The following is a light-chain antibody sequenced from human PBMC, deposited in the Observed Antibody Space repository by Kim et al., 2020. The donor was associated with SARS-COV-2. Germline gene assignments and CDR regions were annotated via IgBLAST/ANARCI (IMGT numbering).Light chain of an antibody. CDR1: GLKSSY. CDR3: NSRDSSGNHHYV. CDR2: GKN. Sequence: KTVRITYKGEGLKSSYASWYRQKPEEGPVLVIYGKNNRPSEIPDRFSGSSSGNTASLTITGAQAEAEADYCCNSRDSSGNHHYVFGTGTKSPS. J-gene: IGLJ1*01. V-gene: IGLV3-19*01.